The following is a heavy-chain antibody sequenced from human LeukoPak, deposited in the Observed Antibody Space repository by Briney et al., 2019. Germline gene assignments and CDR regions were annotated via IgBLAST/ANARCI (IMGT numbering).Heavy chain of an antibody. V-gene: IGHV1-46*01. CDR1: GYTFTSYY. CDR2: INPSGGST. D-gene: IGHD4-17*01. CDR3: ARDRDGDYWFGP. J-gene: IGHJ5*02. Sequence: ASVKVSCKASGYTFTSYYMHWVRQAPGQGLEWMGIINPSGGSTSYAQKFQGRVTMTRDTSTSTVYMELSSLRAGDTAVYYCARDRDGDYWFGPWGQGTLVTVSS.